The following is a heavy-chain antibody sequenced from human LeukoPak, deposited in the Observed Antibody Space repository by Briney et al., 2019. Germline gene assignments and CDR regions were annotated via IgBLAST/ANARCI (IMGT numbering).Heavy chain of an antibody. CDR3: ARRVSSGHHWFDP. Sequence: GGSLRLSCAASGFTFSSYSMNWVRQAPGKGLEWVSSISSSSSYIYYADSVKGRFTISRDNAKNSLYLQMNSLRAEDTAVYYCARRVSSGHHWFDPWGQGTLVTVSS. D-gene: IGHD6-19*01. CDR1: GFTFSSYS. CDR2: ISSSSSYI. V-gene: IGHV3-21*01. J-gene: IGHJ5*02.